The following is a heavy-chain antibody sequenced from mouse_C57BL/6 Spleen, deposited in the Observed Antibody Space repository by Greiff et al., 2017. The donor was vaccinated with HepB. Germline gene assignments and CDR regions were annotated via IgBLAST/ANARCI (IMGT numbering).Heavy chain of an antibody. CDR1: GFSLTSYG. CDR3: ARQTVVAGNWYFDV. D-gene: IGHD1-1*01. V-gene: IGHV2-6-1*01. Sequence: VKLQESGPGLVAPSQSLSITCTVSGFSLTSYGVHWVRQPPGKGLEWLVVIWSDGSTTYNSALKSRLSISKDNSKSQVFLKMNSLQTDDTAMYYCARQTVVAGNWYFDVWGTGTTVTVSS. J-gene: IGHJ1*03. CDR2: IWSDGST.